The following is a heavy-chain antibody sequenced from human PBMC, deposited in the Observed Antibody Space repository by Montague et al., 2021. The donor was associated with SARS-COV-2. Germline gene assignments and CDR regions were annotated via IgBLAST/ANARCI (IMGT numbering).Heavy chain of an antibody. Sequence: SLRLSCAASGFTFRSYDMHWVRQAPGKGLEWVASISDDGTNKFYVDSVKGRFTISRDNSKNSLYLQMNSLRADDTAVYYCARDGHRRLSIEGRFDPWGQGTLVTVSS. D-gene: IGHD6-6*01. CDR1: GFTFRSYD. V-gene: IGHV3-30*04. CDR2: ISDDGTNK. J-gene: IGHJ5*02. CDR3: ARDGHRRLSIEGRFDP.